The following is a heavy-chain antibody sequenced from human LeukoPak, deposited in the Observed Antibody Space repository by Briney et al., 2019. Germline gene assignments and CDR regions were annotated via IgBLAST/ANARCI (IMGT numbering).Heavy chain of an antibody. V-gene: IGHV4-59*12. CDR3: ARAPGIMSGNWRFDY. CDR2: IYYSGST. Sequence: SQTLSLTCTVSGGSISPYYWTWIRQPPGKGLEWIGYIYYSGSTNYNPSLTSRVTMSVDTSKNQFSLKLSSVTAADTAVYYCARAPGIMSGNWRFDYWGQGTLVTVSS. D-gene: IGHD3-16*01. CDR1: GGSISPYY. J-gene: IGHJ4*02.